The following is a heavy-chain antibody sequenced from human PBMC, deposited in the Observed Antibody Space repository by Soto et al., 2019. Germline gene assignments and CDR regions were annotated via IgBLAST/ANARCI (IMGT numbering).Heavy chain of an antibody. V-gene: IGHV3-30*03. J-gene: IGHJ4*02. CDR2: TSYDGSNK. D-gene: IGHD4-4*01. CDR3: SRERPLTVTTYFDY. CDR1: GFTFSSYA. Sequence: GGSLRLSCAASGFTFSSYAMHWVRQAPGKGLEWVAVTSYDGSNKYYADSVKGRFTISRDNSKNTPYLQMNSLRAEDTGVYYCSRERPLTVTTYFDYWGQGTLVTVSS.